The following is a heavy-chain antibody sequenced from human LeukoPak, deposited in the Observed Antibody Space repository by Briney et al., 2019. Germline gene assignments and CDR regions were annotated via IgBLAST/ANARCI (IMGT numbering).Heavy chain of an antibody. CDR1: GFTFSSHW. V-gene: IGHV3-7*01. J-gene: IGHJ3*02. D-gene: IGHD3-22*01. Sequence: PGGSLRLSCVVSGFTFSSHWMTWVRQAPGKGLEWVATINQDGGEKYYVDSVKGRFTISRDNAKNSLYLQMNSLRAEDTAVYYCARDGAPYYYDSSGYIDAFDIWGQGTMVTVSA. CDR3: ARDGAPYYYDSSGYIDAFDI. CDR2: INQDGGEK.